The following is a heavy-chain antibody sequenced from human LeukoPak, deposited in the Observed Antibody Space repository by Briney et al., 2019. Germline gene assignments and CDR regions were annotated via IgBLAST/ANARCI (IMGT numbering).Heavy chain of an antibody. J-gene: IGHJ6*03. D-gene: IGHD1-14*01. CDR1: GYTFTRYG. Sequence: GASVKVSCKASGYTFTRYGISWVRQAPGQGLEWMGWIRVDNGDTDNAQKFQGRVTITTDTSSTTIYMELRSLRSDDTAVYYCAGVNLYDNYMDVWGKGTTVTVSS. V-gene: IGHV1-18*01. CDR3: AGVNLYDNYMDV. CDR2: IRVDNGDT.